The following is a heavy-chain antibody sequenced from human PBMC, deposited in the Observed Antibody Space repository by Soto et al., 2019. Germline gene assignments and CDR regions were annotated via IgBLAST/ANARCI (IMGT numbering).Heavy chain of an antibody. Sequence: GGSLRLSCAASGFTFSSYGMHWVRQAPGKGLEWVAVISYDGSNKYYADSVKGRFTISRDNSKNTLYLQMNSLRAEDTAVYYCANSGSGSYYTPTWGQGTLVTVSS. V-gene: IGHV3-30*18. CDR3: ANSGSGSYYTPT. D-gene: IGHD3-10*01. J-gene: IGHJ5*02. CDR2: ISYDGSNK. CDR1: GFTFSSYG.